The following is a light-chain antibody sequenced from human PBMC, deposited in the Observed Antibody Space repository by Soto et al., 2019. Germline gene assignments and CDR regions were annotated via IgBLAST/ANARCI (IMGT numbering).Light chain of an antibody. Sequence: QSALTQPPSVSGAPGQRVTMSCTGSSSNIGAGYHVHWYQQLPGTAPKLLIYTNRYRPSGVPDRFSGSRSGTSASLAITGLLAEDEADYYCQSYDSSLGYVFGTGTKVTVL. CDR1: SSNIGAGYH. V-gene: IGLV1-40*01. J-gene: IGLJ1*01. CDR3: QSYDSSLGYV. CDR2: TNR.